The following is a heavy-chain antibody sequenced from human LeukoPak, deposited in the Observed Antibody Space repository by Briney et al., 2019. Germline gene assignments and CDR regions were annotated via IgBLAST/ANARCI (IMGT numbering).Heavy chain of an antibody. D-gene: IGHD5-12*01. J-gene: IGHJ5*02. CDR3: ARAQTLYSGYDSNWFDP. Sequence: PGGSLSLSCAASGFTFSDYYMSWIRQAPGKGLEWVSYISSSSSYTNYADFAKGRFSISRDNAKNSLYLQMNSLRAEDTAAYYCARAQTLYSGYDSNWFDPWGQGTLVTVSS. V-gene: IGHV3-11*06. CDR1: GFTFSDYY. CDR2: ISSSSSYT.